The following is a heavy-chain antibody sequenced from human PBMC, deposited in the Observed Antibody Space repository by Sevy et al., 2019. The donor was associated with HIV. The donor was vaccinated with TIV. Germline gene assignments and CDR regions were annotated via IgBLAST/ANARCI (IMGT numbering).Heavy chain of an antibody. J-gene: IGHJ6*02. CDR2: ISNRSGYI. V-gene: IGHV3-21*01. Sequence: GGSLGLSCVGSGFNFNKHFMVWVRQAPGRGLQWVSTISNRSGYIFYSDSVRGRFTISSHNAKNSLFLEMNNLGVEDTAVDYCTSEASAAGTSFGLDVWGQGTMVTVSS. D-gene: IGHD6-13*01. CDR3: TSEASAAGTSFGLDV. CDR1: GFNFNKHF.